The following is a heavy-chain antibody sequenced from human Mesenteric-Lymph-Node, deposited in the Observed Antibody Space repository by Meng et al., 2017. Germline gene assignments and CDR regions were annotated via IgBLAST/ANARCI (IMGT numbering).Heavy chain of an antibody. CDR3: ASGVQLTNWFDP. J-gene: IGHJ5*02. D-gene: IGHD2-8*01. Sequence: SVKVSCKASGYTFTSYYMHWVRQAPGQGLEWMGGIIPIFGTANYAQKFQGRVTITADDSTSTAYMELSSLRSEDTAVYYCASGVQLTNWFDPWGQGTLVTVSS. V-gene: IGHV1-69*13. CDR1: GYTFTSYY. CDR2: IIPIFGTA.